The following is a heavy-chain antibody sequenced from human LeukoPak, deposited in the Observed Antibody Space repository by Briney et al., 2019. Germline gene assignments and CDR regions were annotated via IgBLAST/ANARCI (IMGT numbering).Heavy chain of an antibody. V-gene: IGHV1-69*13. CDR3: AREGYCSSTSCPPYYYYYMDV. D-gene: IGHD2-2*01. CDR1: GGTFSSYA. CDR2: IIPIFGTA. Sequence: SVKVSCKASGGTFSSYAISWVRQAPGQGLEWMGGIIPIFGTANYAQKFQGRVTITADESTSTAYMELSSLRSEDTAVYYCAREGYCSSTSCPPYYYYYMDVWGKGTTVTVSS. J-gene: IGHJ6*03.